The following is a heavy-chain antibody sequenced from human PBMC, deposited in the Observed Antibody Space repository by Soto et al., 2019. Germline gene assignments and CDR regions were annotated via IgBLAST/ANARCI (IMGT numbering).Heavy chain of an antibody. Sequence: SVKVSCKASGGTFSRHAINWVRQAPGHGLQWMGGIVPLFGTANYAQKFQGRVTITADESTSTAHMELRSLRSEDTAVYYCARDYGHDCSGGNCYFYFWGQGTLVTVSS. CDR3: ARDYGHDCSGGNCYFYF. V-gene: IGHV1-69*13. CDR2: IVPLFGTA. CDR1: GGTFSRHA. J-gene: IGHJ4*02. D-gene: IGHD2-15*01.